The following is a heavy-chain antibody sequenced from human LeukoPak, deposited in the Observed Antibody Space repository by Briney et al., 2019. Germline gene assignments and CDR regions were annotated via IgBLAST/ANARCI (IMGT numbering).Heavy chain of an antibody. Sequence: GGSLRLSCAASGFTVSSNYMSWVRQAPGKGLEWGSVIYSGGSTYYADSVKGRFTISRDNSKNTLYLQMNSLRAEDTAVYYCARHPGYCSGGSCYSGGATNWFDPWGQGTLVTVSS. CDR1: GFTVSSNY. J-gene: IGHJ5*02. CDR3: ARHPGYCSGGSCYSGGATNWFDP. CDR2: IYSGGST. D-gene: IGHD2-15*01. V-gene: IGHV3-66*04.